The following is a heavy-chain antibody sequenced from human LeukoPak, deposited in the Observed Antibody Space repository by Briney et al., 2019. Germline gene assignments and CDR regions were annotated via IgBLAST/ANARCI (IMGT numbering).Heavy chain of an antibody. V-gene: IGHV4-61*02. CDR3: AREKAGTTAPFDY. J-gene: IGHJ4*02. Sequence: PSETLSLTCTVSGGSISSGSYYWSWIRPPAGKGLEWIGRIYTSGSTNSNPSLKSRVPISVDTSQNQFSLKLSSVTAADTAVYYCAREKAGTTAPFDYWGQGTLVTVSS. CDR2: IYTSGST. CDR1: GGSISSGSYY. D-gene: IGHD1-7*01.